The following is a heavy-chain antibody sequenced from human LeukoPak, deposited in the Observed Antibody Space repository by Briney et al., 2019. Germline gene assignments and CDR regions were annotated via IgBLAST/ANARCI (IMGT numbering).Heavy chain of an antibody. J-gene: IGHJ3*02. CDR1: GFTFSDYY. V-gene: IGHV3-11*04. CDR2: ISSSSSTI. D-gene: IGHD2-15*01. CDR3: ARDLWDIVVVVAATGDAFDI. Sequence: GGSLRLSCAASGFTFSDYYMSWIRQAPGKGLEWVSYISSSSSTIYYADSVKGRFTISRDNAKNSLYLQMNSLRAEDTAVYYCARDLWDIVVVVAATGDAFDIWGQGTMVTVSS.